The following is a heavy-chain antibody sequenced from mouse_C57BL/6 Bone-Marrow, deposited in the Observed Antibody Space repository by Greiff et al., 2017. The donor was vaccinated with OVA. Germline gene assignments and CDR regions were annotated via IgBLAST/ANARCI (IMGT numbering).Heavy chain of an antibody. CDR2: IDPEDGET. Sequence: EVQLQQSGAELVKPGASVKLSCTASGFNIKDYYMHWVKQRPEQGLEWIGRIDPEDGETKYAPKFQGKATITADTSSNTAYLQLSSLTSEDTAVYYWARYYGSRSVPYWYFGVWGTGTTVTVSS. D-gene: IGHD1-1*01. V-gene: IGHV14-2*01. J-gene: IGHJ1*03. CDR1: GFNIKDYY. CDR3: ARYYGSRSVPYWYFGV.